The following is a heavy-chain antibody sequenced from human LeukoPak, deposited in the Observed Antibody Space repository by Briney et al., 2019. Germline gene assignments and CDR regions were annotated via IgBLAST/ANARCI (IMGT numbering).Heavy chain of an antibody. D-gene: IGHD7-27*01. CDR3: AKAYLTGIDAFDI. CDR1: GFTFSSFN. V-gene: IGHV3-21*01. CDR2: ISSSSTYI. J-gene: IGHJ3*02. Sequence: PGGSLRLSCAASGFTFSSFNMNWVRQAPGKGLEWVSSISSSSTYIYYADSVKGRFTISRDNAKTSLYLQMNSLSAKDTAVYYCAKAYLTGIDAFDIWGQGTMVTVSS.